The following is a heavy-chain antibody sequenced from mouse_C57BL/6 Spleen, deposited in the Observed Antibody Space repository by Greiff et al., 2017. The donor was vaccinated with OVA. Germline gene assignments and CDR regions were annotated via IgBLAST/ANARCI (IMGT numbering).Heavy chain of an antibody. CDR2: INPNNGGT. CDR1: GYTFTDYN. Sequence: EVQLQQSGPELVKPGASVKMSCKASGYTFTDYNMHWVKQSHGKSLEWIGYINPNNGGTSYNQKFKGKATLTVNKSSSTAYMEHRSLTTRDTAVYYCARLGWYFDVWGTGTTVTVSS. CDR3: ARLGWYFDV. V-gene: IGHV1-22*01. D-gene: IGHD4-1*01. J-gene: IGHJ1*03.